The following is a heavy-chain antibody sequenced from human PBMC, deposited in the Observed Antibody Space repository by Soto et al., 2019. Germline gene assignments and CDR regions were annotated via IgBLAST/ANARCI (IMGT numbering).Heavy chain of an antibody. J-gene: IGHJ4*02. CDR2: IKNKADGGTT. D-gene: IGHD4-4*01. CDR3: TTDPGNYQDF. CDR1: GITFINAW. V-gene: IGHV3-15*01. Sequence: EVQLVESGGDMVKPGGCLRLSCEASGITFINAWMSWVRQAPGKGLEWVGRIKNKADGGTTDYAAFVRGRFTISRDDSKNTLFLQMNSLEIEDTAIYYCTTDPGNYQDFWGQGTLVTVS.